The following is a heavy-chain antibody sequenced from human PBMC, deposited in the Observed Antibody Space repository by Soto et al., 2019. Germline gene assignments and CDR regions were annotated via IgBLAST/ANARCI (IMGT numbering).Heavy chain of an antibody. CDR3: ATLWFGEGNY. CDR1: GDSISSSSYY. V-gene: IGHV4-39*01. J-gene: IGHJ4*02. Sequence: QLQLQESGPGLVKPSETLSLTCTVSGDSISSSSYYWGWIRQPPGKGLEWIGSIYYSGSTYYNPSLKSRVLISLDTSKNQFSLKLSSVTAADTDVYYCATLWFGEGNYWGQGTLVTVSS. D-gene: IGHD3-10*01. CDR2: IYYSGST.